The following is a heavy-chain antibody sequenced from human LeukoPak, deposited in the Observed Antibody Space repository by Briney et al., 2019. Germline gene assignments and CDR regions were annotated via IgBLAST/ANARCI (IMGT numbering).Heavy chain of an antibody. CDR3: ARLSLRFLEWLPDYFDY. D-gene: IGHD3-3*01. CDR1: GGSISSESYY. Sequence: SETLSLTCTVSGGSISSESYYWGWIRQPPGKGLEWIGSIYYSGSTYYNPSLKSRVTISVDTSKNQFSLKLSSVTAADTAVYYCARLSLRFLEWLPDYFDYWGQGTLVTVSS. CDR2: IYYSGST. V-gene: IGHV4-39*07. J-gene: IGHJ4*02.